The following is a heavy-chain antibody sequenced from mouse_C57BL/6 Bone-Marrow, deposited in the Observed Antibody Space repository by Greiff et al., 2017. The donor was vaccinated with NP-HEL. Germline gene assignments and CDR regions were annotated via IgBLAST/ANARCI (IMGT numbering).Heavy chain of an antibody. V-gene: IGHV5-9-1*02. CDR1: GFTFSSYA. CDR2: ISSGGDYI. J-gene: IGHJ1*03. Sequence: EVQLVESGEGLVKPGGSLKLSCAASGFTFSSYAMSWVRQTPEKRLEWVAYISSGGDYIYYADTVKGRFTISRDNARNTLYLQMSSLKSEDTAMYYCTRGEFLPRYFDVWGTGTTVTVSS. CDR3: TRGEFLPRYFDV.